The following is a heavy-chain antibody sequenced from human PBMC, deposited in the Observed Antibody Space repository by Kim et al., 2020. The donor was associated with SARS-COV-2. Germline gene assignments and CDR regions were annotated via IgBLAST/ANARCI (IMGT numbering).Heavy chain of an antibody. V-gene: IGHV3-23*01. J-gene: IGHJ4*02. CDR1: GFTFSTYA. D-gene: IGHD4-17*01. CDR2: ISGSGDST. CDR3: ARRFGDYEGYFDY. Sequence: GGSLRLSCVASGFTFSTYAMNWVRQAPGKGLEWVSHISGSGDSTHYADSVRGRFTISRDNVKNTLSLQMNSLRVEDTAVYYCARRFGDYEGYFDYWGQGT.